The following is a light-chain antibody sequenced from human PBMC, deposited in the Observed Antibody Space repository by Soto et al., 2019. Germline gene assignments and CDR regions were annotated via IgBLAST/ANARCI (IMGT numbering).Light chain of an antibody. CDR1: QSISNY. CDR2: AAS. J-gene: IGKJ4*01. CDR3: QQSYGTPLT. Sequence: DMEMTQSPSSLSASVGDRVTITCRASQSISNYLNWYQHKPGKVPKLLIYAASSLQSGVPTRFSGSGSGTEITLTINRLQPEDYATYYCQQSYGTPLTFGGGTKIEIK. V-gene: IGKV1-39*01.